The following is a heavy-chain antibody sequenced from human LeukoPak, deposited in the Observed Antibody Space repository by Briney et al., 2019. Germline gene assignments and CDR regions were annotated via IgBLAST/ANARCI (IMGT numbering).Heavy chain of an antibody. Sequence: NSGGSLRLSCAASGFTFSSYSMSWIRQAPGKGLEWVSSISNSSSYIYYADSVKGRFTISRDNAKTSLYLQMNSLRAEDTAVYYCATFSYDSSGYYFYHLWFDPWGQGTLVTVSS. CDR3: ATFSYDSSGYYFYHLWFDP. CDR2: ISNSSSYI. J-gene: IGHJ5*02. V-gene: IGHV3-21*01. CDR1: GFTFSSYS. D-gene: IGHD3-22*01.